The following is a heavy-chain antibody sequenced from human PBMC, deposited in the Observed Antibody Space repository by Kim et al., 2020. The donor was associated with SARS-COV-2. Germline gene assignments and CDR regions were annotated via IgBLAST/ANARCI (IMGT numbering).Heavy chain of an antibody. Sequence: SETLSLTCTVSGGSISSGGYYWNWIRQHPGRGLEWIGYIYYTGSTYYNPSLKSRITISVDTSKNQFSLKLSSVTAADTAMYYCARDRIGYPFDDWGQGTL. CDR2: IYYTGST. J-gene: IGHJ4*02. D-gene: IGHD5-12*01. V-gene: IGHV4-31*03. CDR3: ARDRIGYPFDD. CDR1: GGSISSGGYY.